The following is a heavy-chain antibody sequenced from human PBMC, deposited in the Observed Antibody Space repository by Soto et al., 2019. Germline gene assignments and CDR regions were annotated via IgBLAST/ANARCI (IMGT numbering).Heavy chain of an antibody. CDR2: TYYRSKWYN. J-gene: IGHJ4*02. D-gene: IGHD2-8*01. V-gene: IGHV6-1*01. CDR3: ARDWGYCTNGVCYTDLYYFDY. Sequence: SQTLSLTCAISGDSVSSNSAAWNWIRQSPSRGLEWLGRTYYRSKWYNDYAVSVKSRITINPDTSKNQFSLQLNSVTPEDTAVYYCARDWGYCTNGVCYTDLYYFDYWGQGTLVTVCS. CDR1: GDSVSSNSAA.